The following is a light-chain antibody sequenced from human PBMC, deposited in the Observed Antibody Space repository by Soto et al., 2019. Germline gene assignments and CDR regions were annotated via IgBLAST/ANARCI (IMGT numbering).Light chain of an antibody. CDR3: QQHSHWHPWT. CDR1: QNVRTF. Sequence: EVVLTQSPATLSLSPGERATLSCRASQNVRTFLDWYQQKPGQAPRLLIYGASNRATGIPARFSGSGYGTDFNLTISSLEPEDFAMYYCQQHSHWHPWTFGQGTRVEIQ. CDR2: GAS. V-gene: IGKV3-11*01. J-gene: IGKJ1*01.